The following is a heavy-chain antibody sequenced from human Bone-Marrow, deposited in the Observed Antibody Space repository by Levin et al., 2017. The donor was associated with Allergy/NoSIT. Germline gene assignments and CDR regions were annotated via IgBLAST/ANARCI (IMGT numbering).Heavy chain of an antibody. CDR2: VIPFFAVA. CDR1: GGTFSRFS. Sequence: SVKVSCKASGGTFSRFSINWVRQAPGQGPEWLGGVIPFFAVANHAQNFQDRVAISADESQSTVYMELSSLRPEDTAVYYCARGHRELDAFDIWGQGTLVTVSS. D-gene: IGHD1-7*01. CDR3: ARGHRELDAFDI. V-gene: IGHV1-69*13. J-gene: IGHJ3*02.